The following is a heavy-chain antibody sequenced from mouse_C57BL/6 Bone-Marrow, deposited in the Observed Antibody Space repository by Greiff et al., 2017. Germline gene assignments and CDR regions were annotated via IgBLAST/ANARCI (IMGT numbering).Heavy chain of an antibody. V-gene: IGHV5-16*01. J-gene: IGHJ2*01. CDR1: GFTFSDYY. Sequence: EVMLVESEGGLVQPGSSMKLSCTASGFTFSDYYMAWVRQVPEKGLEWVANINYDGSSTYYLDSLKSRFIISRDNAKNILYLQMSSLKSEDTATYYCARDNYYGSSLLDYWGQGTTLTVSS. CDR3: ARDNYYGSSLLDY. D-gene: IGHD1-1*01. CDR2: INYDGSST.